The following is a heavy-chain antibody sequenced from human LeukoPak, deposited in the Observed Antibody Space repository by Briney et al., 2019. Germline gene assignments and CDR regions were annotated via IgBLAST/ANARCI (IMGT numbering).Heavy chain of an antibody. D-gene: IGHD2-15*01. V-gene: IGHV1-69*17. Sequence: ASVKVSCKASGGTFISYAISWVRQAPGQGLEWMGGIIPIFGIANYAQKFQGRVTITADKSTSTAYMELSSLRSEDTAVYYCARATDCSGGSCYRDYWGQGTLVTVSS. CDR2: IIPIFGIA. J-gene: IGHJ4*02. CDR3: ARATDCSGGSCYRDY. CDR1: GGTFISYA.